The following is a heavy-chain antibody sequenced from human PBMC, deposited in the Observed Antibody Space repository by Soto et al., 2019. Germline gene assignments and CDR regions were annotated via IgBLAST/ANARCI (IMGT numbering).Heavy chain of an antibody. CDR3: ARGRDSSGSLSGY. Sequence: ASVKVSCKASGYTFTTFGITWVRQAPGQGLEWMGWVSTYNGNSNFAQKYQGRLTMTTDTSTSTAYMELRSLRSDDTAMYYCARGRDSSGSLSGYWGQGTLVTVS. V-gene: IGHV1-18*01. CDR2: VSTYNGNS. D-gene: IGHD3-22*01. J-gene: IGHJ4*02. CDR1: GYTFTTFG.